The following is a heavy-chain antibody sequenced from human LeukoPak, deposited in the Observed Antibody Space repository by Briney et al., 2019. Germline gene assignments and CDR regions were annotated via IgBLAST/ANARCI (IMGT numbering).Heavy chain of an antibody. Sequence: GASVTVSFKASGYTFTSYDINWVRQPTGQGLEWMGWMNPSSGNTGYAQKFQGRVTMTRNTSISAAELELSSRRSEDTAVYCWARGRGGRVTTGGMDGWGQGGTVTVS. CDR3: ARGRGGRVTTGGMDG. CDR2: MNPSSGNT. J-gene: IGHJ6*02. CDR1: GYTFTSYD. D-gene: IGHD4-17*01. V-gene: IGHV1-8*01.